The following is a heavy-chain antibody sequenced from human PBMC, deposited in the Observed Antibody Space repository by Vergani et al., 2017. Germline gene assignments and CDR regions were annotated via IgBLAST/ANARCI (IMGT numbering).Heavy chain of an antibody. J-gene: IGHJ3*02. Sequence: QVQLQESGPGLVKPSETLSLTCTVSGGSISSYYWSWIRQPPGKGLEWIGYIYYSGSTNYNPSLKSRVTISVDTSKNQFSLKLSSVTAADTAVYYCAKDRVMITLWAFDIWGQGTMVTVSS. CDR1: GGSISSYY. D-gene: IGHD3-16*01. CDR3: AKDRVMITLWAFDI. CDR2: IYYSGST. V-gene: IGHV4-59*01.